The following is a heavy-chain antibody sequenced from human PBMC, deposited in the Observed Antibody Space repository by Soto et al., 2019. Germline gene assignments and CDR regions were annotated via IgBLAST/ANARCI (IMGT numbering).Heavy chain of an antibody. V-gene: IGHV1-69*13. CDR1: GGTFSSYA. CDR2: IIPIFGTA. D-gene: IGHD3-3*01. Sequence: SVKVSCKASGGTFSSYAISWVRQAPGQGLGWMGGIIPIFGTANYAQKFQGRVTITADESTSTAYMELSSLRSEDTAVYYCASPKFRFWQQLDPWGQGTLVTVSS. CDR3: ASPKFRFWQQLDP. J-gene: IGHJ5*02.